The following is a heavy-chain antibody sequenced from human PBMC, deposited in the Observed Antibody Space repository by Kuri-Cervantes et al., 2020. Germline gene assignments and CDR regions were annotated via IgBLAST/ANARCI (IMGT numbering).Heavy chain of an antibody. CDR1: GFTFSSYG. D-gene: IGHD5-24*01. CDR3: AKDGGDGYNLYMDV. V-gene: IGHV3-33*06. Sequence: LSLTCAASGFTFSSYGMHWVRQAPGKGLEWMAVIWYDGSNKYYADSVKGRFTISRDNSKNILYLQMHSPRPEDTAVYFCAKDGGDGYNLYMDVWGQGTTVTVSS. CDR2: IWYDGSNK. J-gene: IGHJ6*02.